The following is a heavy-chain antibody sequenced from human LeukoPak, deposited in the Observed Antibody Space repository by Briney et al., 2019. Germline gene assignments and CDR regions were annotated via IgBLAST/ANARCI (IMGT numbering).Heavy chain of an antibody. Sequence: SVKVSCKASGGTFSSYAISWVRQAPGQGLEWMGGIIPIFGTANYAQKFQGRVTITTDESTSTAYMELSSLRSEDTAVYYCAGGRYCSSTSCPHTTWGQGTLVTVSS. CDR3: AGGRYCSSTSCPHTT. V-gene: IGHV1-69*05. CDR2: IIPIFGTA. J-gene: IGHJ4*02. CDR1: GGTFSSYA. D-gene: IGHD2-2*01.